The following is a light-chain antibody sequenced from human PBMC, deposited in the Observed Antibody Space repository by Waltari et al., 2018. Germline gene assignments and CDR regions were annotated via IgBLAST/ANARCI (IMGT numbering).Light chain of an antibody. CDR1: KLGDKY. CDR3: QAWDNSTHVI. J-gene: IGLJ2*01. Sequence: SYELTQPPSLSVSPGQTASITCSGDKLGDKYASWYQQKPVQSPVLVIYQDTKRPSGIPERFSGSNSGNTATLTISGTPAMDEADYYCQAWDNSTHVIFGGGTRLTVL. V-gene: IGLV3-1*01. CDR2: QDT.